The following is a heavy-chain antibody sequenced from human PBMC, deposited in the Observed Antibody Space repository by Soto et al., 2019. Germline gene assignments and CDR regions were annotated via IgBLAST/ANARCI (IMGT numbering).Heavy chain of an antibody. D-gene: IGHD3-10*01. V-gene: IGHV4-31*03. CDR2: IHYTGST. CDR3: AREDGSGTDRGIDY. J-gene: IGHJ4*02. CDR1: GGSISSSDYY. Sequence: QVQLQESGPGLVKPSQTLSLTCTVSGGSISSSDYYWSWIRQHPGKGLEWIGYIHYTGSTYYNPSLKSRVTISLDTSKNQFSLKLSSVTAADTAMYYCAREDGSGTDRGIDYWGQGTLVTVSS.